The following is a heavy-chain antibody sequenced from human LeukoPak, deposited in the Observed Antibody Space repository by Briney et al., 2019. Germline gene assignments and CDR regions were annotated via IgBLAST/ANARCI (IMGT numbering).Heavy chain of an antibody. Sequence: GASVKVSCKASGYTFTSYGISWVRRAPGQGLEWMGWISAYKGNTNYAQKLQGRVTMTTDTSTSTAYMELRSLRSDDTAVYYCARSSGLFPLETPFDPWGQGTLVTVSS. D-gene: IGHD3-22*01. CDR2: ISAYKGNT. CDR3: ARSSGLFPLETPFDP. V-gene: IGHV1-18*01. CDR1: GYTFTSYG. J-gene: IGHJ5*02.